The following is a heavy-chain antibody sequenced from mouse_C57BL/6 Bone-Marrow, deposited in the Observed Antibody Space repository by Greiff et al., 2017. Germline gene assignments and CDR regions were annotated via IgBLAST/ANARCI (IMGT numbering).Heavy chain of an antibody. V-gene: IGHV1-55*01. CDR2: IYPGSGST. D-gene: IGHD2-5*01. CDR1: GYTFTSYW. Sequence: VQLQQSGAELVKPGASVKMSCTASGYTFTSYWITWVKQRPGQGLEWIGDIYPGSGSTNYNEKFKSKATLTVDTSSSKAYMQLSSLTSEDSAVYYCARTYYSNYWYFDVWGTGTTVTVSS. CDR3: ARTYYSNYWYFDV. J-gene: IGHJ1*03.